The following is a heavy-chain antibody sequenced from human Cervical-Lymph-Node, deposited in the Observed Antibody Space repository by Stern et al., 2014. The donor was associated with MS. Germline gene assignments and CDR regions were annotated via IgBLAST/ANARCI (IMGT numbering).Heavy chain of an antibody. V-gene: IGHV1-69*06. D-gene: IGHD2-21*01. CDR3: ARDGILQTVDAFDL. Sequence: VQLLESGAEVKSPGSSVKISCKASGGSLSSNPVSWVRQAPGQGLEWMGGIIPIFDSPNYSQKFEGRLTIIADKSTSTTYMELSSLRSEDTAIYYCARDGILQTVDAFDLWGQGTMVTVSS. J-gene: IGHJ3*01. CDR2: IIPIFDSP. CDR1: GGSLSSNP.